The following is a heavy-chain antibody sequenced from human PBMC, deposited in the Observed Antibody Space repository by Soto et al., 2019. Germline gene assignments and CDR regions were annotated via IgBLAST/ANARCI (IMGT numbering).Heavy chain of an antibody. CDR2: ISSSSSYI. CDR1: GFTFSSYS. Sequence: PGGSLRLSCAASGFTFSSYSMNWVRQAPGKGLEWVSSISSSSSYIYYADSVKGRFTISRDNAKNSLYLQMNSLRAEDTAVYYCASLRDFWSGYYPSPSDAFDIWGQGTMVPVSS. J-gene: IGHJ3*02. D-gene: IGHD3-3*01. V-gene: IGHV3-21*01. CDR3: ASLRDFWSGYYPSPSDAFDI.